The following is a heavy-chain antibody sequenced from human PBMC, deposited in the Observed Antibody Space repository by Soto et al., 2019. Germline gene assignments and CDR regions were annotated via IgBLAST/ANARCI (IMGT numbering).Heavy chain of an antibody. V-gene: IGHV1-8*01. D-gene: IGHD1-26*01. J-gene: IGHJ4*02. Sequence: ASVKVSCKASGYSFTGLDINWVRQTTGQGVEGMGWMQPSSGRTGYAQKFQGRVTMTRDTSINTAYMELSSLRSDVTAFYYCARGVTAGVDYWGQGNLVTVSS. CDR1: GYSFTGLD. CDR2: MQPSSGRT. CDR3: ARGVTAGVDY.